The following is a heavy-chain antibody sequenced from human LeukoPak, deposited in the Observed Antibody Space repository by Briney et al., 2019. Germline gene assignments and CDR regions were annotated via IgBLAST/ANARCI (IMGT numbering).Heavy chain of an antibody. CDR3: AKEYYYDSSGYAGIDY. CDR1: RFTFSNYG. D-gene: IGHD3-22*01. Sequence: PGGSLRLSCAASRFTFSNYGMHWVRQAPGKGLEWVAFIRYDGSNKYYADSVKGRFTISRDNSKNTLYLQMNSLRAEDTAVYYCAKEYYYDSSGYAGIDYWGQGTLVTVSS. J-gene: IGHJ4*02. V-gene: IGHV3-30*02. CDR2: IRYDGSNK.